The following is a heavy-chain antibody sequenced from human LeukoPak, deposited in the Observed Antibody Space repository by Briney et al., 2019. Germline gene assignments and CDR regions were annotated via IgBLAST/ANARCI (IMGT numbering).Heavy chain of an antibody. CDR2: IKQDGSEK. D-gene: IGHD1-26*01. Sequence: GGSLRLSCAASGFTFSNYAMSWVRQAPGKGLEWVANIKQDGSEKYYVDSVKGRFIISRDNAKNSLYLQMNSLRAEDTAVYYCARDQRGSYDFDYWGQGTLVTVSS. CDR1: GFTFSNYA. CDR3: ARDQRGSYDFDY. V-gene: IGHV3-7*01. J-gene: IGHJ4*02.